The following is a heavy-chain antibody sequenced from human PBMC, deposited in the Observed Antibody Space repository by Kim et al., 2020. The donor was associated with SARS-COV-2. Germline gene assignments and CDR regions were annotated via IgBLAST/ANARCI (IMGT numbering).Heavy chain of an antibody. V-gene: IGHV4-31*03. CDR3: ARNWGGWLYWGRFDY. CDR1: GGSISSGGYY. Sequence: SETLSLTCTVSGGSISSGGYYWSWIRQHPGKGLEWIGYIYYSGSTYYNPSLKSRVTISVDTSKNQFSLKLSSVTAADTAVYYCARNWGGWLYWGRFDYWGQGTLVTVSS. CDR2: IYYSGST. D-gene: IGHD2-8*02. J-gene: IGHJ4*02.